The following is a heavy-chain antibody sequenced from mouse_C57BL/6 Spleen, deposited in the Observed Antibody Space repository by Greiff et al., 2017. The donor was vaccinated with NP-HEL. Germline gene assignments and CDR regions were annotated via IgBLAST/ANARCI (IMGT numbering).Heavy chain of an antibody. CDR3: AREGALGTLLHFDY. J-gene: IGHJ2*01. D-gene: IGHD2-1*01. CDR2: IDPNSGGT. V-gene: IGHV1-62-3*01. Sequence: VQLQQPGAELVKPGASVKLSCKASGYTFTSYWMHWVKQRPGRGLEWIGRIDPNSGGTKYNEKFKDKATLTVDKSSSTAYMQLSSLTSEDSAVYYCAREGALGTLLHFDYWGKGTTLTVSS. CDR1: GYTFTSYW.